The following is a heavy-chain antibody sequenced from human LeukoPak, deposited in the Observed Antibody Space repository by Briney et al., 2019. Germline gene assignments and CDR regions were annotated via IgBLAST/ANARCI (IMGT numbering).Heavy chain of an antibody. J-gene: IGHJ6*03. Sequence: GGSLRLSCAASGFTFSSYEMNWVRQAPGKGLEWVSYISSSGSTIYYADSVKGRFTISRDNAKNSLYLQMNNLRAEDTAVYYCARDRVGQQLVGRKNNYYYMDVWGKGTTVTISS. CDR2: ISSSGSTI. V-gene: IGHV3-48*03. CDR1: GFTFSSYE. CDR3: ARDRVGQQLVGRKNNYYYMDV. D-gene: IGHD6-13*01.